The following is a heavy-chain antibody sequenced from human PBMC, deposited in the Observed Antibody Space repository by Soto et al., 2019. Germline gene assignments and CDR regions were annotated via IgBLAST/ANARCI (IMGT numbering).Heavy chain of an antibody. D-gene: IGHD6-19*01. CDR3: AKDAYRYSSGWYAFDY. Sequence: SATLSLTCSFSGDSITTVDYFWAWIRQPPGQALEYIGYIYKSATTYYNPSFESRVAISLDTSKSQFSLNVTSVTAADTAVYYCAKDAYRYSSGWYAFDYWGQGTLVTVSS. CDR2: IYKSATT. CDR1: GDSITTVDYF. J-gene: IGHJ4*02. V-gene: IGHV4-30-4*01.